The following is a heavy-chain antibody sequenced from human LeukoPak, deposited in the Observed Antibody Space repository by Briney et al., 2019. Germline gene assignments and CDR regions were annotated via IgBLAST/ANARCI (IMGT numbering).Heavy chain of an antibody. J-gene: IGHJ4*02. CDR1: GGSISSSRYY. CDR2: ISNSGNT. Sequence: SETLSLTCTVSGGSISSSRYYWAWIRQPPGKGLEWIGSISNSGNTFHNPSLKSRVTISVDTSKSHFSLRLSSVTAADTAVFYCARYTSSHFGYWGQGTLVTVSS. D-gene: IGHD1-26*01. V-gene: IGHV4-39*02. CDR3: ARYTSSHFGY.